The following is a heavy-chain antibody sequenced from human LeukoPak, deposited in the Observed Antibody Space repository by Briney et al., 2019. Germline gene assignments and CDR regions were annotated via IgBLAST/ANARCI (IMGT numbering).Heavy chain of an antibody. V-gene: IGHV3-53*01. Sequence: GPLRLSCAVSGFSVTNNYMSWVRQAPGKGLEWVSVFYVGGATYYADSVKGRYTISRDNSENTLYLQMKSLRAEDTAVYYCARGDGYNFFDCGGEGTLVTVSS. CDR2: FYVGGAT. J-gene: IGHJ4*02. D-gene: IGHD5-24*01. CDR3: ARGDGYNFFDC. CDR1: GFSVTNNY.